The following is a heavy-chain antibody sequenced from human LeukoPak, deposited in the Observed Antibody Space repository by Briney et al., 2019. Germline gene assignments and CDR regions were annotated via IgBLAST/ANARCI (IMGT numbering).Heavy chain of an antibody. D-gene: IGHD3-10*01. CDR1: GFTFSSYW. V-gene: IGHV3-74*01. Sequence: GGSLRLSCAASGFTFSSYWMHWVRHAPGKGLVWVSRINSDGSSTTYADSVKGRFSISRDNAKNTLYLQMNSLRAEDTALYYCAREVMVRGVLYYYYGMDVWGQGTTVTVSS. CDR3: AREVMVRGVLYYYYGMDV. CDR2: INSDGSST. J-gene: IGHJ6*02.